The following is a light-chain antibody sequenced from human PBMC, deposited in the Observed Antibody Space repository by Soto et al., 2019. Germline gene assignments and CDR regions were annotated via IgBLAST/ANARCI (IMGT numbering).Light chain of an antibody. CDR2: EKN. Sequence: QSVLTQPPSVSAAPGQKVTISCSGSSSNIGNNYVSWYQQLPGTAPKLLIYEKNKRPSGIPDRFSGSKSGTSATLGITGLQTGDEADYYCGTWDSRLSAYVFGTGTKLTVL. CDR3: GTWDSRLSAYV. CDR1: SSNIGNNY. J-gene: IGLJ1*01. V-gene: IGLV1-51*02.